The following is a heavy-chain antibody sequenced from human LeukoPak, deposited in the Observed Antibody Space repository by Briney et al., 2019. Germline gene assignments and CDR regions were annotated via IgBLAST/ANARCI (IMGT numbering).Heavy chain of an antibody. CDR1: GFTFSSYA. V-gene: IGHV3-64*01. Sequence: PGGCLRLSCAASGFTFSSYAMHWVRQAPGKGLEYVSAIISNGGSTYYANSVKGRFTISRDNSKNTLYLQMGSLRAEDMAVYYCARGRSIAVAGPLFDYWGQGTLVTVSS. CDR3: ARGRSIAVAGPLFDY. CDR2: IISNGGST. D-gene: IGHD6-19*01. J-gene: IGHJ4*02.